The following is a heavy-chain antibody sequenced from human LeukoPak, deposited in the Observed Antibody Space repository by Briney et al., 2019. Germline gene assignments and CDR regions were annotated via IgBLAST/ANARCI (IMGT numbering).Heavy chain of an antibody. J-gene: IGHJ4*02. V-gene: IGHV3-48*03. CDR1: GFTFSSYE. D-gene: IGHD3-16*01. CDR2: ISSSGSTI. Sequence: GGSLRLSCAASGFTFSSYEMNWVRQAPGKGLEWVSYISSSGSTIYYADSVKGRFTISRDNAKNSLYLQMNSLRAEDTAVYYCARASNYDYVWGTKTGTDYSDYWGQGTLVTVSS. CDR3: ARASNYDYVWGTKTGTDYSDY.